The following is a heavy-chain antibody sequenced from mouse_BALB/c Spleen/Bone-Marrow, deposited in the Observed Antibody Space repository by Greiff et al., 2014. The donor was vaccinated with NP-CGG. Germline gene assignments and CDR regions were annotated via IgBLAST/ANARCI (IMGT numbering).Heavy chain of an antibody. D-gene: IGHD2-12*01. J-gene: IGHJ4*01. Sequence: DVQLVESGGGLVQPKGSLKLSCAASGFTFNIYAMNWVRQAPGKGLEWVARIRSKSKNYATYYADSVKDRFTISRDDPQSMLHLQVNSLKTEDTAMYYCVRHSYHDNSLDYWGQGISVIVSS. CDR2: IRSKSKNYAT. CDR1: GFTFNIYA. V-gene: IGHV10-1*02. CDR3: VRHSYHDNSLDY.